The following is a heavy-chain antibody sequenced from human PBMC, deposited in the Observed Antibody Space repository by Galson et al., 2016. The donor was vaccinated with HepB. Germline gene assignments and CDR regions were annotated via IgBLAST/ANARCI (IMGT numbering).Heavy chain of an antibody. D-gene: IGHD5-18*01. CDR3: ARERYSYGPSYSHGMDV. Sequence: SLRLSCAASGFTFNDHSLNWVRQAPGKGLEWVSSIGTRSTFIYYTDSVRGRFTISRDDAKNSLFLQMNSLSAEDTAVYYCARERYSYGPSYSHGMDVWGQGTTVTVSS. J-gene: IGHJ6*02. V-gene: IGHV3-21*01. CDR2: IGTRSTFI. CDR1: GFTFNDHS.